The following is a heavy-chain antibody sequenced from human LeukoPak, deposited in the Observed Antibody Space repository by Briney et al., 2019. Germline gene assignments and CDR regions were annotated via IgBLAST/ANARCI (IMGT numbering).Heavy chain of an antibody. CDR3: ARGPPCSSTSCYVTGAFDF. V-gene: IGHV3-21*01. CDR2: VSSSSTSI. CDR1: GFSFGIYS. D-gene: IGHD2-2*01. Sequence: PGGSLRLSCAASGFSFGIYSMNWVRQAPGKGLEWVSSVSSSSTSIYYADSLKGRFTISRDNAKNSLFLQVNSLRDEDTAVYYCARGPPCSSTSCYVTGAFDFWGQGTMVTVPS. J-gene: IGHJ3*01.